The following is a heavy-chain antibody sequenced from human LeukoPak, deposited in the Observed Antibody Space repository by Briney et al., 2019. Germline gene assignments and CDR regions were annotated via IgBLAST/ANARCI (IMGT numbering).Heavy chain of an antibody. CDR2: IYYSGST. Sequence: SETLSLICTVSGGSISSYYWSWIRQPPGKGLEWIGYIYYSGSTNYNPSLKSRVTISVDTSKNQFSLKLSSVTAADTAVYYCARDKGRITMVRGRGYNWFDPWGQGTLVTVSS. CDR3: ARDKGRITMVRGRGYNWFDP. D-gene: IGHD3-10*01. J-gene: IGHJ5*02. V-gene: IGHV4-59*01. CDR1: GGSISSYY.